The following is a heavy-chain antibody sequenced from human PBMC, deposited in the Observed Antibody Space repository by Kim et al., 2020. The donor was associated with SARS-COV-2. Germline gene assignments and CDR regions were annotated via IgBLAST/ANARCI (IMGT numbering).Heavy chain of an antibody. CDR1: GGTIRSGGKF. CDR2: ISYSGNS. Sequence: SETLSLTCSVSGGTIRSGGKFWTWIRQHPAKGLEWIGYISYSGNSHYSPSLRSRVSISLQTSENQFSLELTSVTAADTAAYYCARGEPLDYWCQGILVTVSS. J-gene: IGHJ4*02. CDR3: ARGEPLDY. V-gene: IGHV4-31*03.